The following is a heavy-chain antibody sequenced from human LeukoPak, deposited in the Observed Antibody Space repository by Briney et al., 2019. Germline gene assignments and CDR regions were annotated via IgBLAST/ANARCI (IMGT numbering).Heavy chain of an antibody. CDR1: GYSISSSNW. D-gene: IGHD2-2*01. CDR2: IYYSGGI. V-gene: IGHV4-28*05. CDR3: ARHPSQLLYWFDP. Sequence: PSETLSLTCAVSGYSISSSNWWGWIRQPPGKGLEWIGYIYYSGGIYYNPSLKSRVTMSVDTSKNQFSLKLSSVTAADTAVYYCARHPSQLLYWFDPWGQGTLVTVSS. J-gene: IGHJ5*02.